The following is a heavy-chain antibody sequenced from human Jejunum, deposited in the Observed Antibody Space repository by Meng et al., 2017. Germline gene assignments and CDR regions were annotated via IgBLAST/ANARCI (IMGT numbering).Heavy chain of an antibody. D-gene: IGHD3-10*01. Sequence: SETLSLTCTVSGGSMNPYYWSWIRQPPGKGLEWIAHIYHTGITNYNPSLKSRVTVSVDKSNNQSSLKETYVTTADTAVYYCERGRPNSWFLDYWGQGMLVTVSS. CDR2: IYHTGIT. CDR1: GGSMNPYY. V-gene: IGHV4-59*01. J-gene: IGHJ4*02. CDR3: ERGRPNSWFLDY.